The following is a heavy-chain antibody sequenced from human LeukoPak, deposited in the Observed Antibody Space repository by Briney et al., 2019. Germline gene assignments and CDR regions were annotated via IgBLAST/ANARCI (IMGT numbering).Heavy chain of an antibody. Sequence: PGGSLRLSCAASGFTFSSHAMSWVRQAPGKGLECVSAISGSGGSTYYADSVKGRFTVSRDNSKNTLFLQMNSLRAEDTAVYYCASHDSSGYYLYRYFLYWGQRTLVTVSS. V-gene: IGHV3-23*01. D-gene: IGHD3-22*01. J-gene: IGHJ4*02. CDR2: ISGSGGST. CDR3: ASHDSSGYYLYRYFLY. CDR1: GFTFSSHA.